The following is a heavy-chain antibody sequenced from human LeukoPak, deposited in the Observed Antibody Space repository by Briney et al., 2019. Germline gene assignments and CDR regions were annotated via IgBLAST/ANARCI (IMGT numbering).Heavy chain of an antibody. J-gene: IGHJ4*02. D-gene: IGHD4-23*01. CDR1: GGSFSGYY. Sequence: SETLSLTCAVYGGSFSGYYWSWIRQPPGKGLEWIGEINHSGSTNYNPSLKSRVTISVDTSKNQFSLKLSSVTAADTAVYYCARWVDYGGNSRIFDYWGQGTLVTVSS. CDR2: INHSGST. V-gene: IGHV4-34*01. CDR3: ARWVDYGGNSRIFDY.